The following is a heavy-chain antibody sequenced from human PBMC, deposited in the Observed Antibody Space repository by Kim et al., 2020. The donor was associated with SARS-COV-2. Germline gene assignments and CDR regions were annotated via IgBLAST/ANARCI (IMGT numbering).Heavy chain of an antibody. D-gene: IGHD3-10*01. CDR3: ARVGSGKWFGELLHIDY. Sequence: SLKSRVTISVDTSKNQISLKLRSVTAADTAVYYCARVGSGKWFGELLHIDYWGQGTLVTVSS. J-gene: IGHJ4*02. V-gene: IGHV4-31*02.